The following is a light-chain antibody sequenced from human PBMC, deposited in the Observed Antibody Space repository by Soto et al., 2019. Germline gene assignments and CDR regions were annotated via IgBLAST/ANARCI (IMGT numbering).Light chain of an antibody. CDR2: DAS. J-gene: IGKJ1*01. CDR1: QSISSW. CDR3: QQYNSYSLT. Sequence: IQSPQSPSTLSAAVGDRVAITCRASQSISSWLAWYQQKPGKAPKLLIYDASSLEGGVPSRFSGSGSGTEFTLTISSLQPDDFATYYCQQYNSYSLTFGQGTKVDIK. V-gene: IGKV1-5*01.